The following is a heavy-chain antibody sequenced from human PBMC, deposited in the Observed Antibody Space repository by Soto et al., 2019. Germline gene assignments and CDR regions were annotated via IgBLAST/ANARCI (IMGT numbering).Heavy chain of an antibody. Sequence: SEPLALTCTVFGGSIRVHYWIWIRQSPGKGLEWIVYIFYSGSTNYNPSLKSRVTLSVDTSKNQFSLRLSSVTAADTALYYCARVGSSGWSPDYWGQGTLVTVSS. CDR2: IFYSGST. CDR1: GGSIRVHY. V-gene: IGHV4-59*11. CDR3: ARVGSSGWSPDY. D-gene: IGHD6-19*01. J-gene: IGHJ4*02.